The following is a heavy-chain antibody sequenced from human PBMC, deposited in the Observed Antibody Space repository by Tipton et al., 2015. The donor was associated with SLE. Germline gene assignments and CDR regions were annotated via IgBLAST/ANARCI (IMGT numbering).Heavy chain of an antibody. D-gene: IGHD6-19*01. V-gene: IGHV4-4*07. CDR1: GGSISTYY. J-gene: IGHJ4*02. CDR3: ARRLKNNSGWALFDY. Sequence: PGLVKPSETLSLTCTVSGGSISTYYWSWIRHPAGKGLEWIGRIYTSGSTNYNPSLNSRVTMSIDPSKNQFSLKLSSVTAADTAIYYCARRLKNNSGWALFDYWGQGTPVTVSS. CDR2: IYTSGST.